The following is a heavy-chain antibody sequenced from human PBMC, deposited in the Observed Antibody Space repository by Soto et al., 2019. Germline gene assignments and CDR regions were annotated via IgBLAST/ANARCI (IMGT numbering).Heavy chain of an antibody. Sequence: QVQLVQSGAEEKKPGASVKVSCKASGYTFTNYAMHWVRQAPGQRLEWMGWINAGNGNTKYSQKFQGSVTITRDTAASTAYMELSSQRSEDTAVYYCARVSGYYLPDYCGQGTLVTVSS. V-gene: IGHV1-3*05. CDR1: GYTFTNYA. J-gene: IGHJ4*02. CDR3: ARVSGYYLPDY. D-gene: IGHD5-12*01. CDR2: INAGNGNT.